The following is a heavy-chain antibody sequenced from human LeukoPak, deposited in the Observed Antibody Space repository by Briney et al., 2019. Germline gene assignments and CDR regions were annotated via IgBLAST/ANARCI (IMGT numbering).Heavy chain of an antibody. J-gene: IGHJ3*02. CDR1: GFTVSSNY. CDR3: ARGGSYLSAFDI. Sequence: PGGSLRLSCAASGFTVSSNYMSWVRQAPGKGLEWVSIIYSGGSTFYADSVKGRFTISRNNSKNTLYLQMNSLRAEDTAVYYCARGGSYLSAFDIWGQGTMVTVFS. D-gene: IGHD1-26*01. V-gene: IGHV3-53*01. CDR2: IYSGGST.